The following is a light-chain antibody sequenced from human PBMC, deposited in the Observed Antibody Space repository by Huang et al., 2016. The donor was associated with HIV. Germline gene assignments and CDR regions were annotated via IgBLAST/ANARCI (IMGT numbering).Light chain of an antibody. Sequence: ETVMTQSPATLSVSPVERATLSCRASQSVSNNLDWYQQKPGQAPRLLIYGASTRDTGIPARFRGSGSGTEFTLTISSLQSEDFALYYCQQYNDWPITFGPGTKVDIK. V-gene: IGKV3-15*01. CDR3: QQYNDWPIT. J-gene: IGKJ3*01. CDR2: GAS. CDR1: QSVSNN.